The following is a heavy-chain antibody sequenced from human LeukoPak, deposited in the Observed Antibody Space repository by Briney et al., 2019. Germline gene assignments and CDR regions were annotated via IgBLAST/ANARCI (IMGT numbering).Heavy chain of an antibody. Sequence: SETLSLTCTVSGASISSYFWSWIRQPPGKGLEWIGYIYSSGGTNYNPSLKSRVALSVDTSKNQFSLKLSSVTAADTAVYYCARGLYNWNYVYVYWGQGTLVTVSS. V-gene: IGHV4-59*01. CDR1: GASISSYF. D-gene: IGHD1-7*01. CDR2: IYSSGGT. J-gene: IGHJ4*02. CDR3: ARGLYNWNYVYVY.